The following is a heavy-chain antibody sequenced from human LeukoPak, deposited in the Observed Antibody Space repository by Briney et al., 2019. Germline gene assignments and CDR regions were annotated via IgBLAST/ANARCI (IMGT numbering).Heavy chain of an antibody. D-gene: IGHD3-10*02. CDR1: GGSISSYY. J-gene: IGHJ6*03. CDR3: ARGLFGEFYYYYYVDV. Sequence: PSETLSLTCTVSGGSISSYYWSWIRQPPGKGLEWIGYVHYTGSTNYIPSPKSRVIISVDTSKNQLSLKLSSVTAADTAVYYCARGLFGEFYYYYYVDVWGQGTLVTVSS. CDR2: VHYTGST. V-gene: IGHV4-59*01.